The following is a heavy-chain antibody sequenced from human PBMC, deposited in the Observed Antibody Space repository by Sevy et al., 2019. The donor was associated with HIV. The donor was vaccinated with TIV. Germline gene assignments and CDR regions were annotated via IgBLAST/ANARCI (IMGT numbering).Heavy chain of an antibody. CDR3: ARGGYSSGWDAWYFDY. CDR1: GFTFSSYA. Sequence: GGCLRLSCAASGFTFSSYAMHWVRQAPGKGLEWVAVISYDGSNKYYADSVKGRFTISRDNSKNTLYLQMNSLRAEDTAVYYCARGGYSSGWDAWYFDYWGQGTLVTVSS. D-gene: IGHD6-19*01. V-gene: IGHV3-30-3*01. J-gene: IGHJ4*02. CDR2: ISYDGSNK.